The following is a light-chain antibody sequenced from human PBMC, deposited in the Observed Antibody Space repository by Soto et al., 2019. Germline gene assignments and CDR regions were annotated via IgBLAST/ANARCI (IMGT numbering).Light chain of an antibody. Sequence: EIVLTQSPATLSLSPGERATLSCRASRSVTGYLAWYQQKPGQAPRLLIYDASSRATGITPRLSGSGSGTDFTLTITSLEPEDFAVYYCQQRSDWPSTFGGGTKVEI. V-gene: IGKV3-11*01. CDR3: QQRSDWPST. J-gene: IGKJ4*01. CDR1: RSVTGY. CDR2: DAS.